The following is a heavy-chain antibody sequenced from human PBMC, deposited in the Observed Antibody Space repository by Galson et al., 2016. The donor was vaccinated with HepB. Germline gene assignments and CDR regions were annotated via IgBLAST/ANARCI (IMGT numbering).Heavy chain of an antibody. Sequence: LRLSCAASGFTFSNYAMSWVRQAPGKGLEWVSSISGSGGSTYYADSVKGRFTISRDNSKNTSYLQMNSLRAEDTALYYCAKDPTIVGPTAEGYWGQGTLVTVSS. CDR1: GFTFSNYA. J-gene: IGHJ4*02. V-gene: IGHV3-23*01. D-gene: IGHD1-26*01. CDR3: AKDPTIVGPTAEGY. CDR2: ISGSGGST.